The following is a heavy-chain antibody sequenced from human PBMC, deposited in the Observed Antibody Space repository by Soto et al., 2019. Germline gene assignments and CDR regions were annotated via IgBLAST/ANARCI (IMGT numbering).Heavy chain of an antibody. CDR1: GLTFSSYA. Sequence: GVSLRLSCAASGLTFSSYAMHWVRQAPGKGLEWVAGITGSAGTTYYADSVKGRFTISRDNSKNTLYLQMNSLRAEDTAVYYCARPGIAAANDYWGQGTLVTVSS. D-gene: IGHD6-13*01. J-gene: IGHJ4*02. CDR3: ARPGIAAANDY. V-gene: IGHV3-23*01. CDR2: ITGSAGTT.